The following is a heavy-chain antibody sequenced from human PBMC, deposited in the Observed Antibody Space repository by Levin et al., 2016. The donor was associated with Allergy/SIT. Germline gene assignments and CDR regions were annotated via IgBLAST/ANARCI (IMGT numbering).Heavy chain of an antibody. CDR3: SCRGSYYYYYMDV. Sequence: SETLSLTCTVSGGSISSSSYYWGWIRQPPGKGLEWIGSIYYSGSTYYNPSLKSRVTISVDTSKNQFSLKLSSVTAADTAVYYCSCRGSYYYYYMDVWGKGTTVTVSS. CDR2: IYYSGST. J-gene: IGHJ6*03. V-gene: IGHV4-39*01. CDR1: GGSISSSSYY. D-gene: IGHD3-10*01.